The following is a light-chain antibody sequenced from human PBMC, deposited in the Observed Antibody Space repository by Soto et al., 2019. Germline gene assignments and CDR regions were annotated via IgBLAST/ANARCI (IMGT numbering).Light chain of an antibody. CDR1: QSVSSN. V-gene: IGKV3-15*01. CDR2: GAS. CDR3: QQYNNWPGT. J-gene: IGKJ1*01. Sequence: EIVMTQSPATLSVSPGERATLSCRASQSVSSNLVWYQQKPGQAPRLLIYGASTRVTGIPARFSGGGSGTEFTLTISSLQSEDFAVYYCQQYNNWPGTFGQGTKVEIK.